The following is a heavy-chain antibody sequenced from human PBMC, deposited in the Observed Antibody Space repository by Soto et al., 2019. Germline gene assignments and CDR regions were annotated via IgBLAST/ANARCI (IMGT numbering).Heavy chain of an antibody. D-gene: IGHD3-10*01. CDR1: GGSISSYY. CDR2: IYYSGST. CDR3: ARQFSIGDAFDI. V-gene: IGHV4-59*08. Sequence: SETLSLTCTVSGGSISSYYWSWIRQPPGKGLEWIGYIYYSGSTNYNPSLKSRVTISVDTSKNQFSLKLSSVTAADTAVYYCARQFSIGDAFDIWGQGTMVTVSS. J-gene: IGHJ3*02.